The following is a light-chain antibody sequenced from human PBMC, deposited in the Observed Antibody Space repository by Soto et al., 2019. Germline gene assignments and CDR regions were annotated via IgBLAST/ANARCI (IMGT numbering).Light chain of an antibody. CDR2: AAS. CDR1: QSVTSNY. V-gene: IGKV3-20*01. Sequence: EIVLTQSPGTLSLSPGQRVTLSCRASQSVTSNYLAWYRQNPGQAPRLLIYAASSRAPGTPDRFSGSGSGTDFTLTVSRLEPEDFAVYYCPSYGGSYTFGQGTRLEIK. J-gene: IGKJ2*01. CDR3: PSYGGSYT.